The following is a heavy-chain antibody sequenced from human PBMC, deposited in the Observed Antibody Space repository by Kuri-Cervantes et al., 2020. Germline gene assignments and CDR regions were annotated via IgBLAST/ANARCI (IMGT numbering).Heavy chain of an antibody. J-gene: IGHJ4*02. D-gene: IGHD2/OR15-2a*01. CDR1: GFTVNNNY. V-gene: IGHV3-23*01. Sequence: GESLKISCAASGFTVNNNYMSWVRQAPGKGLEWVSAISGSGGSTYYADSVKGRFTISRDNSKNTLYLQMSSLRADDTAVYYCARILGGNNWGQGTLVTVSS. CDR3: ARILGGNN. CDR2: ISGSGGST.